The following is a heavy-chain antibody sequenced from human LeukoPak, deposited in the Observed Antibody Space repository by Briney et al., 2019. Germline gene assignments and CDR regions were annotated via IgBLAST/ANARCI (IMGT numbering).Heavy chain of an antibody. V-gene: IGHV4-31*11. Sequence: SETLSLTCAVYGGSFSGYYWSWIRQHPGKGLEWIGYIYYSGSTYYNPSLKSRVTISVDTSKNQFSLKLSSVTAADTAVYYCARRYCYDSSGYPSDAFDIWGQGTMVTVSS. J-gene: IGHJ3*02. CDR3: ARRYCYDSSGYPSDAFDI. CDR1: GGSFSGYY. CDR2: IYYSGST. D-gene: IGHD3-22*01.